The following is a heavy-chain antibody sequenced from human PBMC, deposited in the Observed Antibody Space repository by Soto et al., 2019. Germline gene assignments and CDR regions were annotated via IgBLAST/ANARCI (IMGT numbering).Heavy chain of an antibody. D-gene: IGHD2-2*01. CDR1: GGSFSGYY. J-gene: IGHJ6*02. Sequence: PSETLSLTCVYGGSFSGYYWSWIRQAPGKGLEWIGEINHSGSTNNYNPSLKSRVTISVDTSKKKISLKLTSVTAADTAVYYCAPASTSRYYGMDVWSQGNTVTVSS. V-gene: IGHV4-34*01. CDR3: APASTSRYYGMDV. CDR2: INHSGST.